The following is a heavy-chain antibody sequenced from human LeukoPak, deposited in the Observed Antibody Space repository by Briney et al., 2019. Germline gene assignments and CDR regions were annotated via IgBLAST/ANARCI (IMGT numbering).Heavy chain of an antibody. CDR1: GFSCSYFG. V-gene: IGHV3-30*02. CDR2: IRYDGNNT. D-gene: IGHD4-17*01. Sequence: GGSLRLFCAASGFSCSYFGMHWVRQAPGKGLEWVAFIRYDGNNTYYADSVKGRFTISRDNSKNTLYLQMNSLRSEDTAVYYCANPSGLPGVDYWGQGTLVTVSS. J-gene: IGHJ4*02. CDR3: ANPSGLPGVDY.